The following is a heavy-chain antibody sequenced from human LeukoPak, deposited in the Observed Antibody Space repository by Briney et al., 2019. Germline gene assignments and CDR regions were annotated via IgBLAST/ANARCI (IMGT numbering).Heavy chain of an antibody. Sequence: ASVKVSCKASGYTFTSYAMNWVRQAPGQGLEWMGWINTNTGNPTYAQGFTGRFVFSLDTSVSTAYLQISSLKAEDTAVYYCARDRPSYSSSWFGYNWFDPWGQGTLVTVSS. D-gene: IGHD6-13*01. CDR3: ARDRPSYSSSWFGYNWFDP. V-gene: IGHV7-4-1*02. CDR2: INTNTGNP. J-gene: IGHJ5*02. CDR1: GYTFTSYA.